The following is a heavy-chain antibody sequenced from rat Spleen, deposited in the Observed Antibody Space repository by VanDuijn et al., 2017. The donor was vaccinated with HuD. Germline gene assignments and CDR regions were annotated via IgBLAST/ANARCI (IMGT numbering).Heavy chain of an antibody. CDR2: IWAGGGI. J-gene: IGHJ2*01. D-gene: IGHD1-1*01. Sequence: QVQLKESGPGLVQPSQTLSLTCTVSGFSLTSNSVSWVRQPPGKSLVWMGTIWAGGGINYNSAVQSRLSISRDTSKSQVFLKMNSLQPEDTGTYYCARHDYSGDVDFEYWGQGVRVTVSS. CDR3: ARHDYSGDVDFEY. CDR1: GFSLTSNS. V-gene: IGHV2-72*01.